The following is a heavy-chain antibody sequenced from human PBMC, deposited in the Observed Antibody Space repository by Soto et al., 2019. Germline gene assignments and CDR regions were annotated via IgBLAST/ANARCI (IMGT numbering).Heavy chain of an antibody. V-gene: IGHV3-13*01. CDR1: GFTFSISD. J-gene: IGHJ3*02. CDR2: LGTIIGGT. Sequence: EGQLVESGGGLVQPGWSLRLSCAASGFTFSISDMHWVRQSMGSGPEWVSGLGTIIGGTYYSETVMGRFTISPEDCWNALFIHLNNLRVGDTAVYHCARRSRRGSGSLRTGTRDIFDIWIRGTKVIVS. D-gene: IGHD3-10*01. CDR3: ARRSRRGSGSLRTGTRDIFDI.